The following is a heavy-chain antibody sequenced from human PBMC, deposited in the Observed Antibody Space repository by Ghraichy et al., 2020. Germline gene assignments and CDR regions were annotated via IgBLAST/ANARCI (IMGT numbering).Heavy chain of an antibody. CDR1: GFTFSSYA. J-gene: IGHJ4*02. CDR3: GGSIAAAGNWGAFDY. V-gene: IGHV3-23*01. CDR2: ISGSGGST. D-gene: IGHD6-13*01. Sequence: GGSLRLSCAASGFTFSSYAMSWVRQAPGKGLEWVSAISGSGGSTYYADSVKGRFTISRDNSKNTLYLQMNSLRAEDTAVYYCGGSIAAAGNWGAFDYWGQGTLVTVSS.